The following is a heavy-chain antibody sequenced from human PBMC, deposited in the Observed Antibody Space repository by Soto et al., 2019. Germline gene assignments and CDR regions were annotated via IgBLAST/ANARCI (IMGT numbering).Heavy chain of an antibody. CDR3: ARANEFWSGYYTGPWYYYYGMDV. D-gene: IGHD3-3*01. J-gene: IGHJ6*02. Sequence: QVQLQESGPGLVKPSQTLSLTCTVSGGSISSGGYYWSWIRQHPGKGLEWIGYIYYSGSTYYNPSLKSRVTLSVDTSKIQSSLKLSSVSAGATAVYYCARANEFWSGYYTGPWYYYYGMDVWGQGTTVTVSS. V-gene: IGHV4-31*03. CDR2: IYYSGST. CDR1: GGSISSGGYY.